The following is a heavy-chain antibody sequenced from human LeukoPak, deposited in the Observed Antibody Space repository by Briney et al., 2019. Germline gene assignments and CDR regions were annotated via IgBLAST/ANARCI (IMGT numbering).Heavy chain of an antibody. CDR2: MNPNSGNT. D-gene: IGHD6-19*01. Sequence: ASVKVSCKASGYTFTSYDINWVRQATGQGLEWMGWMNPNSGNTGYARKFQGRVTMTRNTSISTAYMELSSLRSEDTAVYYCARLGYSSGWTRFYYYYYMDVWGKGTTVTISS. CDR1: GYTFTSYD. CDR3: ARLGYSSGWTRFYYYYYMDV. J-gene: IGHJ6*03. V-gene: IGHV1-8*01.